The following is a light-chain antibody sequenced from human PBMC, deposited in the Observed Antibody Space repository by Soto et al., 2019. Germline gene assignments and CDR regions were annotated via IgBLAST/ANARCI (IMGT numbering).Light chain of an antibody. CDR1: QGIRND. CDR2: AAS. J-gene: IGKJ1*01. Sequence: DIQMTQSPSSLSASVGDRVTITCRARQGIRNDLGWYQQKPGKAPKRLIYAASSLQSGVPSRLSGSGAGTEFTLTISRLQPEDFATYYCLQPNSYPPWSWTFGQGTKVEVK. CDR3: LQPNSYPPWSWT. V-gene: IGKV1-17*01.